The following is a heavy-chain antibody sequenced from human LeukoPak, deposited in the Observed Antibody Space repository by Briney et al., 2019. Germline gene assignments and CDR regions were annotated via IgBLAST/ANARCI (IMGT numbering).Heavy chain of an antibody. CDR1: GGSFSGYY. V-gene: IGHV4-34*01. Sequence: TSETLSLTCAVYGGSFSGYYWSWIRQPPGKGLEWIGEINHSGSTNYNPSLKSRVTISVDTSKNQFSLKLSSVTAADTAAYYCARGMLRGRKAGYCSGGSCYSFADYWGQGTLVTVSS. J-gene: IGHJ4*02. CDR3: ARGMLRGRKAGYCSGGSCYSFADY. CDR2: INHSGST. D-gene: IGHD2-15*01.